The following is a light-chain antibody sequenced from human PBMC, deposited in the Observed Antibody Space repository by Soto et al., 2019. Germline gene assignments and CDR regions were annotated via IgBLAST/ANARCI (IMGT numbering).Light chain of an antibody. J-gene: IGLJ3*02. CDR1: SSDVGGYNY. CDR2: DVS. Sequence: QSALTQPASVSGSPGQSITISCTGTSSDVGGYNYVSWYQQHPGKAPKLMIYDVSNRPSGVSTRFSGSKSGNTASLTISGLQAEDEADYYCSSYTSSSTYWVFGGGTKLTVL. V-gene: IGLV2-14*01. CDR3: SSYTSSSTYWV.